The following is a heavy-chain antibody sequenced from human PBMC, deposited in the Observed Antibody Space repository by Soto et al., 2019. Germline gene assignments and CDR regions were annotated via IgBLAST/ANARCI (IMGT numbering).Heavy chain of an antibody. CDR3: ARDRQYQLLFPHHAFDI. Sequence: GGSLRLSCAASGFTFSSYSMNWVRQAPGKGLEWVSSISSSSYIYYADSVKGRFTISRDNAKNSLYLQMNSLRAEDTAVYYCARDRQYQLLFPHHAFDIWGQGTMVTVS. J-gene: IGHJ3*02. V-gene: IGHV3-21*01. D-gene: IGHD2-2*01. CDR1: GFTFSSYS. CDR2: ISSSSYI.